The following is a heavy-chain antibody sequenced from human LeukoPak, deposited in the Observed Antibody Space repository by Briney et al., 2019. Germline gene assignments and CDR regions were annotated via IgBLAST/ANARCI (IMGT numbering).Heavy chain of an antibody. D-gene: IGHD3-10*01. CDR3: ARNYYGSGSYSRLDS. Sequence: PGGSLRLSCAASGFTFSSYGMHWVRQAPGKGLEWLAVIWYDGSNIYYADSVKGRFTISRDHSKNTVFLHMNSLRAEDTALYYCARNYYGSGSYSRLDSWGQGTLVTVSS. CDR2: IWYDGSNI. V-gene: IGHV3-33*01. CDR1: GFTFSSYG. J-gene: IGHJ4*02.